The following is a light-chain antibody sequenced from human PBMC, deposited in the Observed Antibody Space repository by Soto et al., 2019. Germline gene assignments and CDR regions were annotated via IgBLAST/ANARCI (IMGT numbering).Light chain of an antibody. CDR3: QQRSNWPT. V-gene: IGKV3-11*01. CDR1: QSVSSY. CDR2: DAS. Sequence: EIVLTQSPATLSLSPGERATLSCRASQSVSSYLAWYQQKPGQAPRLLIYDASNRATGIPARFSGSGSGTDFTLTISSLEPEDFAVYYCQQRSNWPTFGHGTRLGIK. J-gene: IGKJ5*01.